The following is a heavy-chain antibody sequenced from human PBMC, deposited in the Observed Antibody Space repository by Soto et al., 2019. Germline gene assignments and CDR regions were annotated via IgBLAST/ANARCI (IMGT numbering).Heavy chain of an antibody. Sequence: QVQLQESGPGLVKPSETLSLTCTVSGGSISGYYWSWIRQPPGKGLEWIGYVYYSGSTNYTPSLKSRVTISVDTSKSQFSLELNSVTAADTAVYYCARGRQWLDDWGQGTLVTVSS. CDR2: VYYSGST. D-gene: IGHD6-19*01. CDR3: ARGRQWLDD. V-gene: IGHV4-59*01. CDR1: GGSISGYY. J-gene: IGHJ4*02.